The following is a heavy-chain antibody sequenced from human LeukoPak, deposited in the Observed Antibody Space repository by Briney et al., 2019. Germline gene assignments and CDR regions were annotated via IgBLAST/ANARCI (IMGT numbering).Heavy chain of an antibody. D-gene: IGHD5-12*01. V-gene: IGHV4-34*01. CDR2: INHSGST. J-gene: IGHJ4*02. Sequence: PSETLSLTCAVYGGSFSGYYWSWIRQPPGKGPEWIGEINHSGSTNYNPSLKSRVTISVDTSKNQFSLKLSSVTAADTAVYYCARVSGYSGFDWGQGTLVTVSS. CDR1: GGSFSGYY. CDR3: ARVSGYSGFD.